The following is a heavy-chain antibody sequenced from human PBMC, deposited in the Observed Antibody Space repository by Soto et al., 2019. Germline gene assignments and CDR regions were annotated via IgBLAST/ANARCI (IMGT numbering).Heavy chain of an antibody. CDR2: IYTDGRT. D-gene: IGHD4-17*01. CDR1: GFTVSVNF. Sequence: EVQLVESGGGLVQPGGSLRLSCAASGFTVSVNFMTWVRQATGKGLEWVSFIYTDGRTFYVDSVKGRFTISRDDSKNTVYLQMSSLRAEDTGVYYCARDPVTTTDFGLDVWGLGTTVTVS. V-gene: IGHV3-66*01. J-gene: IGHJ6*02. CDR3: ARDPVTTTDFGLDV.